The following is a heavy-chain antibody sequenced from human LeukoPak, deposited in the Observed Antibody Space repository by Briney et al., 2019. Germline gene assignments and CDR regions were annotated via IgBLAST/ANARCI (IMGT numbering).Heavy chain of an antibody. CDR3: ASAYDSSGYYWNAFEI. D-gene: IGHD3-22*01. CDR1: GFTFSSYA. CDR2: ISYDGSNK. Sequence: GGSLRLSCAASGFTFSSYAMHWVRQAPGKGLEWVAVISYDGSNKYYADSVKGRFTISRDNSKNTLYLQMNSLRAEDTAVYYCASAYDSSGYYWNAFEIWGQGTMVTVSS. V-gene: IGHV3-30-3*02. J-gene: IGHJ3*02.